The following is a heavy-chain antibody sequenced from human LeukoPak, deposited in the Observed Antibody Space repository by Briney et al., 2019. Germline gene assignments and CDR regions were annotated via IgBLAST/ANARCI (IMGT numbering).Heavy chain of an antibody. J-gene: IGHJ5*02. V-gene: IGHV3-30*18. D-gene: IGHD6-13*01. CDR1: GFTFSSIG. CDR2: ISYDGSNK. Sequence: GGSLRLSCAVSGFTFSSIGMQWVRQAPGKGLEWVALISYDGSNKHYADSVKGRFTISRDNSKNTLYLQMNGLRPEDTAVYYCAKDGAGSWFGEATWGQRTLVTVSS. CDR3: AKDGAGSWFGEAT.